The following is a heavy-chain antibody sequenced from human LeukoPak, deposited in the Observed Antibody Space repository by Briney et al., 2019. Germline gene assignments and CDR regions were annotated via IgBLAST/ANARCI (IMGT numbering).Heavy chain of an antibody. Sequence: SVKVSCKASGGTFSSYAISWVRQARGQGLEWMGRIIPILGIANYAQKFQGRVTITADKSTSTAYMELSSLGSEDTAVYYCARSEGYYYDSSGPIVYWGQGTLVTVSS. CDR1: GGTFSSYA. CDR3: ARSEGYYYDSSGPIVY. J-gene: IGHJ4*02. D-gene: IGHD3-22*01. V-gene: IGHV1-69*04. CDR2: IIPILGIA.